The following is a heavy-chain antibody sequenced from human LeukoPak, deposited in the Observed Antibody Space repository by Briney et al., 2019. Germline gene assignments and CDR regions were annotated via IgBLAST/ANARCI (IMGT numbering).Heavy chain of an antibody. J-gene: IGHJ5*02. Sequence: SETLSLTCTVSGGSISSYYWSWTRQPPGKGLEWIGYIYYSGSTNYNPSLKSRVTISVDTSKNQFSLKLSSVTAADTAVYYCARLGAAVFNWFDPWGQGTLVTVSS. D-gene: IGHD6-13*01. CDR2: IYYSGST. V-gene: IGHV4-59*08. CDR1: GGSISSYY. CDR3: ARLGAAVFNWFDP.